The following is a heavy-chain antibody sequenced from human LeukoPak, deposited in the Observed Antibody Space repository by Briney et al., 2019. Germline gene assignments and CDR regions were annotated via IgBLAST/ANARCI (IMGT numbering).Heavy chain of an antibody. V-gene: IGHV1-24*01. CDR1: GYTLTELS. D-gene: IGHD6-13*01. J-gene: IGHJ5*02. Sequence: ASVKVSCKVSGYTLTELSMHWVRQAPGKGLEWMGGFDPDDGETIYAQKFQGRVTMTEDTSTDTAYMELSSLRSEDTAVYYCATDRGLAGTKEDWFDPWGQGTLVTVSS. CDR3: ATDRGLAGTKEDWFDP. CDR2: FDPDDGET.